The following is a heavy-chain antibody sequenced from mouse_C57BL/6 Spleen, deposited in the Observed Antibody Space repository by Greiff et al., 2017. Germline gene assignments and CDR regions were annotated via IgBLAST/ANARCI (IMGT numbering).Heavy chain of an antibody. CDR2: ISYDGSN. V-gene: IGHV3-6*01. CDR1: GYSITSGYY. CDR3: ANEDYAMDY. J-gene: IGHJ4*01. Sequence: EVKLQESGPGLVKPSQSLSLTCSVTGYSITSGYYWNWIRQFPGNKLEWMGYISYDGSNNYNPSLKNRISITRDTSKNQFFLKLNSVTTEDTATYYCANEDYAMDYWGQGTSVTVSS.